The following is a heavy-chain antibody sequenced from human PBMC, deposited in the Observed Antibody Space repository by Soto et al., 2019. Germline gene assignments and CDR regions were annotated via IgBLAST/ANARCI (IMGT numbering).Heavy chain of an antibody. Sequence: ASVKVSCKASGYTFTSYGISWVRQAPGQGLEWMGWISACNGNTNYAQKLQGRVTMTTDTSTSTAYMELRSLRSDDTAVYYCAREYCSSNSCYIGDKWFDPWGQGTLVTVSS. CDR3: AREYCSSNSCYIGDKWFDP. D-gene: IGHD2-2*02. V-gene: IGHV1-18*01. CDR2: ISACNGNT. J-gene: IGHJ5*02. CDR1: GYTFTSYG.